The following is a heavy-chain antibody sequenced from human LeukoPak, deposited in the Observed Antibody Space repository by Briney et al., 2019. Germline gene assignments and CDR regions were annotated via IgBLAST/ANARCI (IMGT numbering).Heavy chain of an antibody. CDR1: GFTFCSYA. Sequence: GGSLRLSCAASGFTFCSYAMNWVRQAPGKGLKCVSPISGSVGSTYYADSVKGRFTISRDNSKNTLYLQMNSLRAEDTAVYYCAKDRELLHRDAFDIWGQGTMVTVSS. CDR3: AKDRELLHRDAFDI. V-gene: IGHV3-23*01. J-gene: IGHJ3*02. D-gene: IGHD1-26*01. CDR2: ISGSVGST.